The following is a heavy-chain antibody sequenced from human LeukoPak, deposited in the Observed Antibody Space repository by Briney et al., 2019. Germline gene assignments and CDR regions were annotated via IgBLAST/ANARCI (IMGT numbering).Heavy chain of an antibody. V-gene: IGHV3-11*01. D-gene: IGHD1-26*01. CDR1: GFTFSDYY. Sequence: QSGGSLRLSCAASGFTFSDYYMSWIRQAPGKGLEWVSYISSSGNAIYYADFVKGRFTISRDNAKNSLYLQMNSLRAEDTAVYYCARDRRWERNYFDYWGQGTLVTVSS. J-gene: IGHJ4*02. CDR3: ARDRRWERNYFDY. CDR2: ISSSGNAI.